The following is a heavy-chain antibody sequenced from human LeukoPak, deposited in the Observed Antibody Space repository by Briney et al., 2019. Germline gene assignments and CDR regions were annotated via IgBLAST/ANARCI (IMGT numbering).Heavy chain of an antibody. Sequence: GASVKVSCKASGYTFTGYYMHWVRQAPGQGLEWMGWINPNSGGTIYAQTFQGRVTMTRDTSISTVYLELSRLRSDDTAVYYCASHSPRYXDXXXYYEYXPXDYWGXXXXVT. D-gene: IGHD3-10*01. CDR3: ASHSPRYXDXXXYYEYXPXDY. V-gene: IGHV1-2*02. J-gene: IGHJ4*01. CDR2: INPNSGGT. CDR1: GYTFTGYY.